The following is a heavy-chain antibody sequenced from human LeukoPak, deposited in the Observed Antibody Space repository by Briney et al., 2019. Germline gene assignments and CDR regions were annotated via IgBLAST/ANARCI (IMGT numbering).Heavy chain of an antibody. J-gene: IGHJ4*01. D-gene: IGHD6-6*01. CDR2: IYTSGST. Sequence: SETLSLTCTVSGGSISSYYWSWIRQPPGKGLEWIGYIYTSGSTNYNPSLKSRVTISVDTSKNQFSLKLSSVTAADTAVYYCARGSRDSSSSLDYWGQGTLVTVSS. V-gene: IGHV4-4*09. CDR3: ARGSRDSSSSLDY. CDR1: GGSISSYY.